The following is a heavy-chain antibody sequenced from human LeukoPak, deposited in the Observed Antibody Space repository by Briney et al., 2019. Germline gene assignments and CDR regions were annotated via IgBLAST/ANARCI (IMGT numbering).Heavy chain of an antibody. D-gene: IGHD1-1*01. Sequence: PGGSLRLSCAASGFPFSTNDMSWVRQAPGKGLEWVSAISGSASGGTTYEDSVKGRFTISRDNSKGTLYLQMNSLRAEDTAVYYCAKMKTHWYFDNWGRGTLVTVSS. CDR2: ISGSASGGT. J-gene: IGHJ4*02. CDR1: GFPFSTND. CDR3: AKMKTHWYFDN. V-gene: IGHV3-23*01.